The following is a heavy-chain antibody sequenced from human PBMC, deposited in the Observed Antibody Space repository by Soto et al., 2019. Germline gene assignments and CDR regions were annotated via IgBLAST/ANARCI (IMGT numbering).Heavy chain of an antibody. Sequence: QVQLQQWGAGLLKPSETLSLTCAVYGGSFSGYYWTWIRQPPGTGLEWIGEINHRGSTNYIPSLKARVTIIVDTSKNQFSLKLTSVTAADTAVYYCARDKITGRFDYWGQGTLVTVSS. CDR3: ARDKITGRFDY. D-gene: IGHD2-8*02. V-gene: IGHV4-34*01. CDR2: INHRGST. CDR1: GGSFSGYY. J-gene: IGHJ4*02.